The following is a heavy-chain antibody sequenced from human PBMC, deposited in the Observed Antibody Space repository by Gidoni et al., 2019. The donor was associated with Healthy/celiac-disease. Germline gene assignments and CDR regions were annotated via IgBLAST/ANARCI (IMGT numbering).Heavy chain of an antibody. CDR1: GYCFTCYW. D-gene: IGHD1-26*01. CDR2: IAPSDSYT. J-gene: IGHJ3*02. CDR3: AGHTAQWERAFDI. V-gene: IGHV5-10-1*03. Sequence: EVPLVQSGGAVNKPGESMRSSCKRFGYCFTCYWISWVRQMPGKGLEWMGRIAPSDSYTNYSPSFQGHVTISADKSISTAYLQWSSLKASDTAMYYCAGHTAQWERAFDIWGQGTMVTVSS.